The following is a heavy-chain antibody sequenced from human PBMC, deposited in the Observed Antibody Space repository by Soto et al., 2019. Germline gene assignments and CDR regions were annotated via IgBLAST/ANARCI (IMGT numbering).Heavy chain of an antibody. Sequence: ASVKVSCKASGYTFTSYYMHWVRQAPGQGLEWMGIINPSGGSTSYAQKFQGRVTMTRDTSTSTVYMELSSLRSEDTAVYYCARDHLGSSGWPYYYYYGMDVWGQGTTVTVS. J-gene: IGHJ6*02. V-gene: IGHV1-46*01. CDR2: INPSGGST. CDR3: ARDHLGSSGWPYYYYYGMDV. CDR1: GYTFTSYY. D-gene: IGHD6-19*01.